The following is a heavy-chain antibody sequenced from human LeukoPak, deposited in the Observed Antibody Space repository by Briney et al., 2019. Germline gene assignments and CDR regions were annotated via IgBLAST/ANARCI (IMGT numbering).Heavy chain of an antibody. V-gene: IGHV3-21*01. CDR1: GFTFSSYG. CDR2: ISSSSSYI. CDR3: ARGSRLRYFDWLLATPYYFDY. D-gene: IGHD3-9*01. Sequence: GGTLRLSCAASGFTFSSYGMSWVRQAPGKGLEWVSSISSSSSYIYYADSVKGRFTISRDNAKNSLYLQMNSLRAEDTAVYYCARGSRLRYFDWLLATPYYFDYWGQGTLVTISS. J-gene: IGHJ4*02.